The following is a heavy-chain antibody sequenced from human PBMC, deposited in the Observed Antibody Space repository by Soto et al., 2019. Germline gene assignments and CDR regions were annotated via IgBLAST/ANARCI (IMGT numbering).Heavy chain of an antibody. J-gene: IGHJ6*02. CDR1: GLTCSDCY. Sequence: QVQLVESGGGLVKPGGSLRLSCAASGLTCSDCYMNWIRQAPGKGLEWVSYISSSGSSINYAGSVKGRFTISRDNAKNSLYLQMNSLRAEDTAMYYCSRVRFGEWGYAMDVWGQGTTVTVSS. D-gene: IGHD3-10*01. CDR3: SRVRFGEWGYAMDV. CDR2: ISSSGSSI. V-gene: IGHV3-11*01.